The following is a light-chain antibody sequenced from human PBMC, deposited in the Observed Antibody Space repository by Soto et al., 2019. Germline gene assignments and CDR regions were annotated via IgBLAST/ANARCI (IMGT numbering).Light chain of an antibody. CDR3: LHQNSYLALS. Sequence: DIQMTQSPSSLYASVGDRVTITCRASQSIRNDLGWYQQKSGKAPRRLIYAASTLQTGVPSRFSGSGSVREFTLTSSGLQPEDFATYYCLHQNSYLALSFGGGTKVE. V-gene: IGKV1-17*01. CDR1: QSIRND. J-gene: IGKJ4*01. CDR2: AAS.